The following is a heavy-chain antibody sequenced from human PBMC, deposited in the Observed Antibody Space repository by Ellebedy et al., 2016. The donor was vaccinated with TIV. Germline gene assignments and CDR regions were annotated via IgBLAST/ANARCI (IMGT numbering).Heavy chain of an antibody. Sequence: SETLSLTCTVSGGSISSGDYYWSWIRQPPGKGLEWIGEINHSGSTNYNPSLKSRVTISVDTSKNQFSLKLSSVTAADTAVYYCATLGYDSSGYYYGPGRSRNDYWGQGTLVTVSS. V-gene: IGHV4-61*08. CDR2: INHSGST. D-gene: IGHD3-22*01. J-gene: IGHJ4*02. CDR3: ATLGYDSSGYYYGPGRSRNDY. CDR1: GGSISSGDYY.